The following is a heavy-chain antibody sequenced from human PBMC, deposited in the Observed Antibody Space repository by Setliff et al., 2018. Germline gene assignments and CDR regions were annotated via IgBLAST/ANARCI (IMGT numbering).Heavy chain of an antibody. Sequence: PSETLSLTCAVSGVSINSLNWWTWVRQSPGKGLEWIGYIYHDGPSVHYNPSLKSRVAMSIDTSKNQFSLMVTSVTAADTAVYYCARGRNVASRLLDSWGQGTLVTVSS. CDR2: IYHDGPSV. CDR3: ARGRNVASRLLDS. V-gene: IGHV4-4*02. J-gene: IGHJ4*02. D-gene: IGHD6-6*01. CDR1: GVSINSLNW.